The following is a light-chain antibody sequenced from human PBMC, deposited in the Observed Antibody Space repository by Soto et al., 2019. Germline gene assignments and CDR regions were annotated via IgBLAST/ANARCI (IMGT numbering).Light chain of an antibody. CDR3: CSYSGTSTFF. V-gene: IGLV2-11*01. CDR2: DVD. Sequence: QSALTQPRSVSGSPGQSVTISCTGTSSDVGDYSYVSWYQQHPGRAPKLIIYDVDKRPSGVPDRFSASKSDNTASLTISGIKPEDEAEYHCCSYSGTSTFFFGGGTQLTVL. J-gene: IGLJ7*01. CDR1: SSDVGDYSY.